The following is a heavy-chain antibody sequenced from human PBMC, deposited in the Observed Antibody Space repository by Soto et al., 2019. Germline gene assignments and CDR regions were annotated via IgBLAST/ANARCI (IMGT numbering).Heavy chain of an antibody. CDR2: IIHSGST. CDR3: ARGYGSNFDY. Sequence: QVQLQQWGAGLLKPSETLSLTCAVFGGSFSGYYWNWIRQPPGKGLEWIGEIIHSGSTNYNPSLKSRVTISVDTSKNQFSLKLSAVTAADTAVYYCARGYGSNFDYWGQGTLVTVSS. J-gene: IGHJ4*02. D-gene: IGHD6-13*01. V-gene: IGHV4-34*01. CDR1: GGSFSGYY.